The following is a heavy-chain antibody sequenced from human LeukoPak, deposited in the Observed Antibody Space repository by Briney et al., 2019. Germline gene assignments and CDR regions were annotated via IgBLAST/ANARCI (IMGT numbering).Heavy chain of an antibody. CDR2: ITISGKTA. D-gene: IGHD2-21*02. J-gene: IGHJ4*02. Sequence: GGSLRLSCAASGFTFSSYAMSWVRQAPGKGLEWVSGITISGKTAYYADSVKGRFTISRDNFKNTLYLQMNSLRAEDTAVYYCAKALEVTAIFDYWGQGTLVTVSS. V-gene: IGHV3-23*01. CDR1: GFTFSSYA. CDR3: AKALEVTAIFDY.